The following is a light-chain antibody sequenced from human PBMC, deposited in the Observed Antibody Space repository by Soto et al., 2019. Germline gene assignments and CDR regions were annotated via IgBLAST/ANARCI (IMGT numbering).Light chain of an antibody. CDR1: QSVRSSY. CDR2: AAS. V-gene: IGKV3-20*01. J-gene: IGKJ1*01. CDR3: QQYGDRPRT. Sequence: ELVLTQSPATLSLSPGEIATLSCRVSQSVRSSYLAWYQQKPGQAPRLVIYAASTRATGIPDRFSGSVSGTEFTLTISSLESEDFAVYFCQQYGDRPRTFGQGTKVDIK.